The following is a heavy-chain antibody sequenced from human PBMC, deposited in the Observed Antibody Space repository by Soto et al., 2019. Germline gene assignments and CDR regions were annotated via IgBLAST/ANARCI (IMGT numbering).Heavy chain of an antibody. D-gene: IGHD6-19*01. J-gene: IGHJ4*02. CDR2: INPSGGST. CDR3: ARVLSSGWYYFDY. CDR1: GYTFTNYY. Sequence: QVQLVQSGAEVKKPGASVKVSCKASGYTFTNYYMHWVRQAPGQGLEWMGIINPSGGSTSYAQKCQGRVTMTRDTSTSTVYMELSSLRSEDTAVYYCARVLSSGWYYFDYWGQGTLVTVSS. V-gene: IGHV1-46*01.